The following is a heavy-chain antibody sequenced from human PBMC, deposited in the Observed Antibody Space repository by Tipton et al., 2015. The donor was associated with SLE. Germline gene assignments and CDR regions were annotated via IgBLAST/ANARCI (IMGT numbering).Heavy chain of an antibody. V-gene: IGHV6-1*01. Sequence: GLVKPSETLSLTCTVSGGSLTSYYWSWIRQPPSRGLEWLGRTYYRSKWYNDYAVSLNSRITINPDTSKNQFSLQLNSVTPEDTAVYYCARGYSSSYYFDYWGQGTLVTVSS. CDR3: ARGYSSSYYFDY. CDR2: TYYRSKWYN. J-gene: IGHJ4*02. CDR1: GGSLTSYY. D-gene: IGHD6-6*01.